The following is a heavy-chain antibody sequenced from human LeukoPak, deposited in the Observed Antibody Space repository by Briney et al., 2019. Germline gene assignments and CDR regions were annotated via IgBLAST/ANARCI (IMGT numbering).Heavy chain of an antibody. CDR1: GGSISSYY. V-gene: IGHV4-59*01. CDR3: AGGSSRYVGWFDP. Sequence: PSETLSLTCTVSGGSISSYYWSWIRQPPGKGLEWIGYIYYSGSTNYNPSLKSRVTISVDTSKNQFSLKLSSVTAADTAVYYCAGGSSRYVGWFDPWGQGTLVTVSS. J-gene: IGHJ5*02. D-gene: IGHD6-13*01. CDR2: IYYSGST.